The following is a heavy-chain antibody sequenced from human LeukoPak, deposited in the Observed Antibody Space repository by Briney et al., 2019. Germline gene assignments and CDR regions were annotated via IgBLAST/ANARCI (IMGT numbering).Heavy chain of an antibody. Sequence: GGSLRLSCTASGFSFRMYGMSWVRQAPGKGLESVASIIYDGRHTYYAASVKGRFTISRDNSQNTLYLQMNSLRAEDTALYYCAKDGLSYDGSTHVYYFQSLGQGTLVTVSS. CDR2: IIYDGRHT. CDR3: AKDGLSYDGSTHVYYFQS. V-gene: IGHV3-23*01. CDR1: GFSFRMYG. J-gene: IGHJ4*02. D-gene: IGHD3-22*01.